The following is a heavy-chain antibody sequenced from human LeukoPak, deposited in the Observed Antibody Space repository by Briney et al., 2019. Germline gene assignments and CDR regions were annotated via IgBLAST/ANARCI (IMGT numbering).Heavy chain of an antibody. V-gene: IGHV4-38-2*02. D-gene: IGHD3-10*01. Sequence: SETLSLTCAVSGYSISSGYYWGWIRQPPGKGLEWIGSIYHSGSTYYNPSLKSRATISVDTSKNQFSLKLSSVAAADTAVYYCARDLMVRGVIDYWGQGTLVTVSS. CDR2: IYHSGST. CDR3: ARDLMVRGVIDY. CDR1: GYSISSGYY. J-gene: IGHJ4*02.